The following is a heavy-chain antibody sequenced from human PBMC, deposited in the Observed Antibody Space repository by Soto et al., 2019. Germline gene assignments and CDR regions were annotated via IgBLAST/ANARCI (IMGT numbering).Heavy chain of an antibody. CDR1: GFTFSSYG. D-gene: IGHD5-18*01. CDR2: ISYDGSNK. CDR3: AKDPYSYGYDFDY. J-gene: IGHJ4*02. Sequence: GSLRLSCAASGFTFSSYGMHWVRQAPGKGLEWVAVISYDGSNKYYADSVKGRFTISRDNSKNTLYLQMNSLRAEDTAVYYCAKDPYSYGYDFDYWGQGTLVTVSS. V-gene: IGHV3-30*18.